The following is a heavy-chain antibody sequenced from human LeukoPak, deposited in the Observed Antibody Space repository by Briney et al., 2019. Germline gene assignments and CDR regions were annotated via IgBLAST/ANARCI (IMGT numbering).Heavy chain of an antibody. Sequence: GRSLRLSCAASGFTFSSYAMHWVRQAPGKGLEWVAVISYDGSNKYYADSVKGRFTISRDNSKNTLYLQMNSLRAEDTAVYYCARVSSGWLGYWGQGTLVTVSS. CDR2: ISYDGSNK. J-gene: IGHJ4*02. CDR1: GFTFSSYA. D-gene: IGHD6-19*01. V-gene: IGHV3-30*14. CDR3: ARVSSGWLGY.